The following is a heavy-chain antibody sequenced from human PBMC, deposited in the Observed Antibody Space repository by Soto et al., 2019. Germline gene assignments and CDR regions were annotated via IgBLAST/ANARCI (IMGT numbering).Heavy chain of an antibody. CDR1: GFTFDDYA. CDR2: ISWNSGSI. D-gene: IGHD3-22*01. CDR3: AKGYYYDSSGFKGGFDY. J-gene: IGHJ4*02. Sequence: EVQLVESGGGLVQPGRSLRLSCAASGFTFDDYAMHWVRQAPGKGLEWVSGISWNSGSIGYADSVKGRFTISRDNAKNSLYLQMNSPRAEDTALYYCAKGYYYDSSGFKGGFDYWGQGTLVTVSS. V-gene: IGHV3-9*01.